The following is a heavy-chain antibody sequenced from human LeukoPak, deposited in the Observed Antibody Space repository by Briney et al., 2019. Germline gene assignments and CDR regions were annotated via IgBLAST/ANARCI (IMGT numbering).Heavy chain of an antibody. D-gene: IGHD2-15*01. J-gene: IGHJ3*02. CDR2: IYYSGST. CDR3: ARGSDRVVVAADAFDI. Sequence: SQTLSLTCTVSGGSISSGGYYWSWIRQHPGKGLEWIGYIYYSGSTYYNPSLKSRVTISVDTSKNQFSLKLSSVIAADTAVYYCARGSDRVVVAADAFDIWGQGTMVTVSS. V-gene: IGHV4-31*03. CDR1: GGSISSGGYY.